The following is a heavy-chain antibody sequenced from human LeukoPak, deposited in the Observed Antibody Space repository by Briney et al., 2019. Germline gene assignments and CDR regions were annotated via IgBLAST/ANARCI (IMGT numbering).Heavy chain of an antibody. D-gene: IGHD2-2*02. CDR3: ATGPYNAFEM. Sequence: PGGSLRLSCAASGFTFSDLWMHWVRQAPGGGMEWVSRVKGDGISTLYADFVEGRFTISRDNARNTLYLQTNSLRADDTALYYCATGPYNAFEMWGQGTMVTVSS. CDR2: VKGDGIST. J-gene: IGHJ3*02. CDR1: GFTFSDLW. V-gene: IGHV3-74*01.